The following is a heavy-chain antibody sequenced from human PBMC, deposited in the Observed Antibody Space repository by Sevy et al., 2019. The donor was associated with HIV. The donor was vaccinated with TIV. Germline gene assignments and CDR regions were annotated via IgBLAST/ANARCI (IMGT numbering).Heavy chain of an antibody. V-gene: IGHV1-69*13. Sequence: ASVKVSCKASGGTFSSYAISWVRQAPGQGLEWMGGIIPIFGTANYAQKFQRRVTITADESTSTAYMELSSLRSEDTAVYYCARGWDFWSGYYTNYYGMDVWGQGTTLTVSS. CDR2: IIPIFGTA. CDR1: GGTFSSYA. J-gene: IGHJ6*02. D-gene: IGHD3-3*01. CDR3: ARGWDFWSGYYTNYYGMDV.